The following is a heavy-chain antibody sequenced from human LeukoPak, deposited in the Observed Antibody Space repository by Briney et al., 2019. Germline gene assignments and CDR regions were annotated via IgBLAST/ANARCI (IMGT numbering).Heavy chain of an antibody. J-gene: IGHJ5*02. CDR2: MNPNSGNT. V-gene: IGHV1-8*01. CDR1: GYTFTSYD. CDR3: ARDPFTSDWFDP. D-gene: IGHD2-2*01. Sequence: RASVKVSCKASGYTFTSYDINWVRQATGQGLEWMGWMNPNSGNTGYAQKFQGRVTTTRNTSISTAYMELSSLRSEDTAVYYCARDPFTSDWFDPWGQGTLVTVSS.